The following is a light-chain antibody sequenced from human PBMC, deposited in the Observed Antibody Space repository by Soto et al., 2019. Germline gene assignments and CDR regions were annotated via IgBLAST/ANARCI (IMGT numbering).Light chain of an antibody. V-gene: IGKV1-17*03. CDR1: QAISNY. CDR3: LQHNSYPWT. Sequence: DIQMTQSPSAMSASVGDRVTITCRASQAISNYLAWFQQKPGKVPKRLSYAASSLQSGVPSSFSGSGSGTEFTLTISSLQSEDFATYYCLQHNSYPWTCGQGTKVEI. J-gene: IGKJ1*01. CDR2: AAS.